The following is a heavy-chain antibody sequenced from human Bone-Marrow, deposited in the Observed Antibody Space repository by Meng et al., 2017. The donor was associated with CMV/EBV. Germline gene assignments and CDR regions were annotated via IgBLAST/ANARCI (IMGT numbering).Heavy chain of an antibody. CDR1: GFTFSSYA. V-gene: IGHV3-7*01. J-gene: IGHJ6*02. Sequence: GGSLRLSCAASGFTFSSYAMSWVRQAPGKGLEWVANIKQDGSEKYYVDSVKGRFTISRDNAKNSLYLQMNSLRAEDTAVYYCARVVPAAMYYYYYGMDVWGQGTTVTVSS. CDR2: IKQDGSEK. D-gene: IGHD2-2*01. CDR3: ARVVPAAMYYYYYGMDV.